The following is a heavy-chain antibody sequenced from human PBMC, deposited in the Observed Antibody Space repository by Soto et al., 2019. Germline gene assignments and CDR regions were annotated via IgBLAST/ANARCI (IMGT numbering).Heavy chain of an antibody. D-gene: IGHD3-10*01. CDR2: IIPILGIA. V-gene: IGHV1-69*02. CDR3: ALMVRGVINSSNWFDP. CDR1: GGTFSSYT. J-gene: IGHJ5*02. Sequence: QVQLVQSGAEVKKPGSSVKVSCKASGGTFSSYTISWVRQAPGQGLEWMGRIIPILGIANYAQKFQGRVTITADKSTSTAYMELSSLRSEDTAVYYCALMVRGVINSSNWFDPWGQGTLVTVSS.